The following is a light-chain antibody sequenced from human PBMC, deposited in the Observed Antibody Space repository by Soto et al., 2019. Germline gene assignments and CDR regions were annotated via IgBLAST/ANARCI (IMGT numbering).Light chain of an antibody. J-gene: IGLJ3*02. CDR2: DVT. V-gene: IGLV2-11*01. CDR3: CSYAGSYTWV. Sequence: QSALTQPRSVSGSPGQSVTISCTGASSDIGGYNYVSWYQHHPGKAPKLMIYDVTKRPSGVPDRFYGSKSGNTASLTISGLQAEDEADYYCCSYAGSYTWVFGGGTKVTVL. CDR1: SSDIGGYNY.